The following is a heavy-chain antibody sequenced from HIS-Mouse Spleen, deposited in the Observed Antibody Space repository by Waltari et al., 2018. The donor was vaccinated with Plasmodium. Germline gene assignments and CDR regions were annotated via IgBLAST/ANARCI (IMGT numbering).Heavy chain of an antibody. V-gene: IGHV4-34*01. Sequence: QVQLQQWGAGLLKPSETLSLTCAVYGGSLGGYYWSWIRQPPGKGLGWIGEINHSGSTNYNPSLKSRVTISVDTSKNQFSLKLSSVTAADTAVYYCARGLRGHYWYFDLWGRGTLVTVSS. J-gene: IGHJ2*01. CDR3: ARGLRGHYWYFDL. CDR2: INHSGST. D-gene: IGHD3-10*01. CDR1: GGSLGGYY.